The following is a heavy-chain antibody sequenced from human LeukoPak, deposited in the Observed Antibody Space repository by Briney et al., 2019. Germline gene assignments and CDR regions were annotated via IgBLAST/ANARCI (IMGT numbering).Heavy chain of an antibody. CDR2: IYYSGST. Sequence: SETLSLTCAVYGGSFSGYYWSWIRQHPGKGLEWIGYIYYSGSTYYNPSLKSRVTISVDTSKNQFSLKLSSVTAADTAVYYCARDGRGANHYFDYWGQGTLVTVSS. V-gene: IGHV4-31*11. CDR1: GGSFSGYY. J-gene: IGHJ4*02. CDR3: ARDGRGANHYFDY.